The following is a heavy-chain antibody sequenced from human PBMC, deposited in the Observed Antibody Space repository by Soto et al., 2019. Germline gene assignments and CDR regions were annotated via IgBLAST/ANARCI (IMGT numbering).Heavy chain of an antibody. V-gene: IGHV4-39*07. Sequence: SETLSLTCTVSGGSISSSSYYWGWIRQPPGKGLEWIGSIYYSGSTYYNPSLKSRVTISVDTSKNQFSLKLSSVTAADTAVYYCARDAAGENYDILTGYPYYYYYGMDVWGQGTTVTVSS. CDR1: GGSISSSSYY. CDR3: ARDAAGENYDILTGYPYYYYYGMDV. D-gene: IGHD3-9*01. J-gene: IGHJ6*02. CDR2: IYYSGST.